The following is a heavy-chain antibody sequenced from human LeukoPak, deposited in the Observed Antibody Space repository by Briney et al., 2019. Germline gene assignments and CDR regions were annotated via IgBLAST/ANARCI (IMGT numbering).Heavy chain of an antibody. V-gene: IGHV4-34*01. J-gene: IGHJ3*02. CDR1: GGSFSGYY. Sequence: SETLSLTCAVYGGSFSGYYWSWIRQPPGKGLEWIGETNHSGSTNYNPSLKSRVTISVDTSKNQFSLKLSSVTAADTAVYYCASRDSSGSGDAFDIWGQGTMVTVSS. CDR2: TNHSGST. D-gene: IGHD3-22*01. CDR3: ASRDSSGSGDAFDI.